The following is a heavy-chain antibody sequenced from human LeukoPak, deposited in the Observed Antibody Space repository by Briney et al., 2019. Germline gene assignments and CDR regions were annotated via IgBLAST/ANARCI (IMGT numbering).Heavy chain of an antibody. V-gene: IGHV3-23*01. CDR2: ISGSGGST. CDR1: GFTFSSYG. CDR3: ARPYYYSSGSLPY. D-gene: IGHD3-10*01. J-gene: IGHJ4*02. Sequence: GGSLRLSCAASGFTFSSYGMHWVRQAPGKGLEWVSAISGSGGSTYYADSVKGRFTISRDNSKNTLYLQMNSLRAEDTAVYFCARPYYYSSGSLPYWGQGTLVTVSS.